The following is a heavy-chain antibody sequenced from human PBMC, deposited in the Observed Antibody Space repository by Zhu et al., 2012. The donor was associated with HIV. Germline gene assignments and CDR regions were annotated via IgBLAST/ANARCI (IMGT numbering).Heavy chain of an antibody. V-gene: IGHV3-9*03. CDR3: AKSLYSSGWYYFDY. J-gene: IGHJ4*02. Sequence: EVQLVESGGGLVQPGRSLRLSCAASGFTFDDYAMHWVRQAPGKGLEWVSGISWNSGSIGYADPVKGRFTISRDNAKNSLYLQMNSLRAEDMALYYCAKSLYSSGWYYFDYWGQGTLVTVSS. CDR2: ISWNSGSI. D-gene: IGHD6-19*01. CDR1: GFTFDDYA.